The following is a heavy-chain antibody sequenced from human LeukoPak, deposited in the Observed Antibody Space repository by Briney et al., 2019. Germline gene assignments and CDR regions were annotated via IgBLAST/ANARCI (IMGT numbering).Heavy chain of an antibody. CDR1: GGSISSGGYY. J-gene: IGHJ5*02. CDR2: IYYSGST. CDR3: ARVQYCTNGVCGPETNKYNWFDP. D-gene: IGHD2-8*01. Sequence: SETLSLTCTVSGGSISSGGYYWSWIRQHSGKGLEWIGYIYYSGSTYYNPSLKSRVTISVDTSKNQFSLKLSSVTAADTAVYYCARVQYCTNGVCGPETNKYNWFDPWGQGTLVTVSS. V-gene: IGHV4-31*03.